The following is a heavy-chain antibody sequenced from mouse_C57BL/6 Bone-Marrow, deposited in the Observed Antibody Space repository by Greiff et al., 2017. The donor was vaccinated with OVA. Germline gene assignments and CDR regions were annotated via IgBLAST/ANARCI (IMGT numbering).Heavy chain of an antibody. CDR1: GYTFTDYY. CDR3: ARRPLYHWYFDV. Sequence: VHLVESGPELVKPGASVKISCKASGYTFTDYYINWVKQRPGQGLEWIGWIFPGSGSTYYNEKFKGKATLTVDKSSSTAYMLLSSLTSEDSAVYFCARRPLYHWYFDVWGTGTTVTVSS. CDR2: IFPGSGST. J-gene: IGHJ1*03. V-gene: IGHV1-75*01.